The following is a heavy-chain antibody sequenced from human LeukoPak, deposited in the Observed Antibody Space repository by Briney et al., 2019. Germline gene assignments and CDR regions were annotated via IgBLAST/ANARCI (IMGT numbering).Heavy chain of an antibody. J-gene: IGHJ4*02. CDR3: ARETAIWNDSFDY. CDR2: IKQDGSEK. Sequence: GGSLRLSCAASGFTFSSYWMSWVRQAPGKGLEWVANIKQDGSEKYYVDSVKGRFTISRDNAKNSLYLQMNSLRAEDTAVYYCARETAIWNDSFDYWGQGTLVTVSS. V-gene: IGHV3-7*01. D-gene: IGHD2-21*02. CDR1: GFTFSSYW.